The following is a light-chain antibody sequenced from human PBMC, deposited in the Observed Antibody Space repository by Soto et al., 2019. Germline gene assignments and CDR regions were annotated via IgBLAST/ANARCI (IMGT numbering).Light chain of an antibody. J-gene: IGKJ5*01. CDR3: QQYEDLPIT. CDR2: DAS. Sequence: DIQMTQSPSSLSAPVGATVPITCQARQDISHYLNWYQQKPGKALKLLIYDASNLHPGVPSRFRGSGSGTEFSFNITSLQPEDVATYYCQQYEDLPITFGQGTRLEN. CDR1: QDISHY. V-gene: IGKV1-33*01.